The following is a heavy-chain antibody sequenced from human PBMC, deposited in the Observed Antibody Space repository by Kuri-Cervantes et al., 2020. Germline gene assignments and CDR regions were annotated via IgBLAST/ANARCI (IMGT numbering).Heavy chain of an antibody. V-gene: IGHV1-2*02. CDR3: ARDLGDYSNSNWFDP. CDR1: GYTFTGYY. D-gene: IGHD4-11*01. Sequence: ASVKVSCKASGYTFTGYYMHWLRQAPGQGLEWMGWNNPNSGGTNYAQKFQGRVTMTRDRSISTAYMELSRLRSDDTAVYYCARDLGDYSNSNWFDPWGQGTLVTVSS. CDR2: NNPNSGGT. J-gene: IGHJ5*02.